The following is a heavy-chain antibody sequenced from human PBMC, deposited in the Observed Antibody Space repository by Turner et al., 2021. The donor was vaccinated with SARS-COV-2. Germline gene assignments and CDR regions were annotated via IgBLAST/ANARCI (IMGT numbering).Heavy chain of an antibody. D-gene: IGHD6-19*01. CDR1: GFTFSSYG. CDR2: ISSSSSTI. J-gene: IGHJ4*02. CDR3: ARDLGSIAVDN. V-gene: IGHV3-48*01. Sequence: EVQLVESGVGLVQPGGSLRLYCEACGFTFSSYGMNWVRQAPGKGLEWVSYISSSSSTIYYADSVKGRFTISRDNAKNSLYLQMNSLRAEDTAVYYCARDLGSIAVDNWGQGTLVTVSS.